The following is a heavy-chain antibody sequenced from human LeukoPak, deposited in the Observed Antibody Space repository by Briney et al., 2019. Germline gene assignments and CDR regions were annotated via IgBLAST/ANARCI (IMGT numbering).Heavy chain of an antibody. CDR1: GFTFSSYS. Sequence: GGSLRLSCAASGFTFSSYSMNWVRQAPGKGLEWVSYISSSSSTIYYADSVKGRFTISRDNAKNSLYLQMNSLRAGDTAVYYCARGGGMGDFDYWGQGTLVTVSS. D-gene: IGHD3-16*01. V-gene: IGHV3-48*01. J-gene: IGHJ4*02. CDR3: ARGGGMGDFDY. CDR2: ISSSSSTI.